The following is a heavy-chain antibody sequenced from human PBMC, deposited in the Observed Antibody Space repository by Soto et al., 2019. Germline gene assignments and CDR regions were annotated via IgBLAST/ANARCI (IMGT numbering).Heavy chain of an antibody. CDR3: ARLGFGELGIDY. J-gene: IGHJ4*02. Sequence: QLQLQESGPGLVKPSETLSLTCTVSGGSISSSSYYWGWIRQPPGKGLEWIGSIYYSGSTYYNPSLKSRVTISVDTSKNQFSLKLSSVTAADTAVYYCARLGFGELGIDYWGQGTLVTVSS. D-gene: IGHD3-10*01. CDR1: GGSISSSSYY. V-gene: IGHV4-39*01. CDR2: IYYSGST.